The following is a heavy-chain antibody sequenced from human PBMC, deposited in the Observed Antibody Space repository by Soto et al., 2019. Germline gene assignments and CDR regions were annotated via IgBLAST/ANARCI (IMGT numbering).Heavy chain of an antibody. Sequence: GGPLRLSCAASGFNFSSYWMSWVRQAPGKGLVWVSRINSDGSSTSYADSVKGRFTISRDNAKNTLYLQMNSLRAEDTAVYYCARILYSSGRLLDAFDIWGQGTMVTVSS. V-gene: IGHV3-74*01. CDR2: INSDGSST. CDR3: ARILYSSGRLLDAFDI. D-gene: IGHD6-19*01. J-gene: IGHJ3*02. CDR1: GFNFSSYW.